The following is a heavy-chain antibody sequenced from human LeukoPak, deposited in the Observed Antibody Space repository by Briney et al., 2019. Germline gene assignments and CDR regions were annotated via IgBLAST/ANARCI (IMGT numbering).Heavy chain of an antibody. D-gene: IGHD3-10*01. CDR1: GYTFTSYG. CDR3: ARVIIGARTGFDDY. CDR2: ISAYNGNT. J-gene: IGHJ4*02. Sequence: GASVKVSCRASGYTFTSYGIRWVRHAPGQGLEWMGWISAYNGNTKYAQKLQGRDTMTTDTSTRTAYMALRSLRSDDTAVYYCARVIIGARTGFDDYWGQGTLVTVSS. V-gene: IGHV1-18*01.